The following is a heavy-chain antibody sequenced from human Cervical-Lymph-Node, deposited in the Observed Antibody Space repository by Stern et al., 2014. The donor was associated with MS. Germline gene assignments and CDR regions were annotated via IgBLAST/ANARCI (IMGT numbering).Heavy chain of an antibody. CDR1: GGTFSSYA. J-gene: IGHJ6*02. Sequence: QVQLVQSGAEVKKPGSSVKVSCKASGGTFSSYAISWVRQAPGQELEWMGGLIPIFGTANYAQKFQGRVTITADESTSTAFMELSSLRSEDTAVYYCARGELKEGLLSGMDVWGQGTTVTVSS. V-gene: IGHV1-69*01. D-gene: IGHD1-26*01. CDR3: ARGELKEGLLSGMDV. CDR2: LIPIFGTA.